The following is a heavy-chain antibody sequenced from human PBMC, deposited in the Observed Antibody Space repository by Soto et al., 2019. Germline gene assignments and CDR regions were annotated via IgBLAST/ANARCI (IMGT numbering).Heavy chain of an antibody. J-gene: IGHJ6*02. D-gene: IGHD2-21*02. CDR1: GFSFNTSG. CDR2: IAFDGSQE. CDR3: ATKVRVTNYLYYGMDV. Sequence: QVQLVESGGGVVQPGRALRLSCAASGFSFNTSGMHWVRQAPGKGLEWVAVIAFDGSQEFYGDSVRGRFDISRDNSKNTLFLQMKSLTPEDTAVYYCATKVRVTNYLYYGMDVWGQGTTVTVSS. V-gene: IGHV3-30*03.